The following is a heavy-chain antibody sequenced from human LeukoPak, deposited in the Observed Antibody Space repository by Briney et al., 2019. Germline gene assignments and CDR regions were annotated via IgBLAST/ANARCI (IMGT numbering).Heavy chain of an antibody. D-gene: IGHD2/OR15-2a*01. CDR1: GFTFTDHY. V-gene: IGHV1-2*02. J-gene: IGHJ4*02. Sequence: EASVKVSCKSSGFTFTDHYIHWVRQGPGQGLEWMGYIGPHSTFTSSPQEFQGRVTMTGDTSMTTAYMELTRLTSDDTAVYYCVREGEGPLSKDFDYWGQGTLVTVSS. CDR3: VREGEGPLSKDFDY. CDR2: IGPHSTFT.